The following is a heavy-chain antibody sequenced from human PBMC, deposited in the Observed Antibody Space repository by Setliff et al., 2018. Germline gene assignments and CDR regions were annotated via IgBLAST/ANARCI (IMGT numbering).Heavy chain of an antibody. CDR1: GGSFSGYY. CDR2: INHSGST. CDR3: ARKSRNIVVVPAAVIYYYYYYMDV. V-gene: IGHV4-34*01. D-gene: IGHD2-2*01. J-gene: IGHJ6*03. Sequence: SETLSLTCAVYGGSFSGYYWSWIRQPPGKGLEWIGEINHSGSTNYNPFLKSRVTISVDTSKNQFSLKLSSVTAADTAVYYCARKSRNIVVVPAAVIYYYYYYMDVWGKGTTGTVS.